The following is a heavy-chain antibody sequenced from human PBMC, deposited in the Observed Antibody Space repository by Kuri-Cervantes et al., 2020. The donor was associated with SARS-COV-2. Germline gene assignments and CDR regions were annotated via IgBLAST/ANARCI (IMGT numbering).Heavy chain of an antibody. D-gene: IGHD2-8*01. Sequence: SQILSLTCAVSGYSIRSGYYWGWIRQPPGKGLEWIGSIYHSGSTYYNPSLKSRVTISVDTSKNQFSLKLSSVTAADTAVYYCARLASSRGTREFDYWGQGTLVTVSS. CDR1: GYSIRSGYY. CDR2: IYHSGST. V-gene: IGHV4-38-2*01. CDR3: ARLASSRGTREFDY. J-gene: IGHJ4*02.